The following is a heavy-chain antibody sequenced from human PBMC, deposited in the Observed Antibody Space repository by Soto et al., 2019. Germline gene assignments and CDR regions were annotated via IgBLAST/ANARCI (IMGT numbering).Heavy chain of an antibody. J-gene: IGHJ2*01. CDR2: IYHSGST. CDR1: SVSISSSNW. D-gene: IGHD6-19*01. V-gene: IGHV4-4*02. Sequence: PSETLSLTCAVSSVSISSSNWWSWVRQPPGKGLEWIGEIYHSGSTNYNPSLKSRVTISVDKSKNQFSLKLSSVTAADTAVYYWARDQDGSGWPGKGYWYFDLWGRGTLVTVPS. CDR3: ARDQDGSGWPGKGYWYFDL.